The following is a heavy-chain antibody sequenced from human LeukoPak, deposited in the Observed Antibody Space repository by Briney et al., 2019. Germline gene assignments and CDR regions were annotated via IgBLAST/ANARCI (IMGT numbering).Heavy chain of an antibody. CDR1: GASISSGPW. J-gene: IGHJ4*02. CDR3: ARANYERLDC. D-gene: IGHD1-7*01. CDR2: ISHSGST. V-gene: IGHV4-4*02. Sequence: PSETLSLTCAVSGASISSGPWWTWVRQPPGQGLEWIGEISHSGSTNYNPSLKSRVTMSVDKSKNQFSLKLSSVTAADTAVYYCARANYERLDCWGQGTLVTVSS.